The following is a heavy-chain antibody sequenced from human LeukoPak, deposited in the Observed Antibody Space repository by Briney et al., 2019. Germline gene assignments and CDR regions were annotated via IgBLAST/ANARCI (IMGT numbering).Heavy chain of an antibody. Sequence: RASVKVSCKTSGYTFTNYGISWVRQAPGQGLEWMGRISGYNGKTNYVQKFRGRVAMTADTSTSTVYMELRSLRSDDTAVYYCARDIATVQHQDWGQGTLVTVSS. CDR1: GYTFTNYG. V-gene: IGHV1-18*01. J-gene: IGHJ4*02. CDR3: ARDIATVQHQD. D-gene: IGHD1-1*01. CDR2: ISGYNGKT.